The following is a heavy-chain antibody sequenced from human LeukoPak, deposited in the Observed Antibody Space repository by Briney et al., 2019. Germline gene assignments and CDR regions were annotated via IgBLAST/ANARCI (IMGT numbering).Heavy chain of an antibody. Sequence: ASVKVSCTASGHTANTYGFSWIRQAPGQGLEWIGWIFSYTGQTKYADKFQGIVTMTTDTSKTIAYLDLRSLRSDDTAVYFCANVAKGRFFFYYMEVWGEGTTGTVS. D-gene: IGHD3-3*01. CDR1: GHTANTYG. V-gene: IGHV1-18*01. CDR2: IFSYTGQT. J-gene: IGHJ6*03. CDR3: ANVAKGRFFFYYMEV.